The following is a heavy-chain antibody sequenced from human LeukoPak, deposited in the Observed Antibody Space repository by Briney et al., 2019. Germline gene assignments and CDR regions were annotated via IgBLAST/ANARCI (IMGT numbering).Heavy chain of an antibody. CDR1: GYTFRNFG. CDR2: ISAYNGNT. J-gene: IGHJ4*02. Sequence: ASVKVSCKASGYTFRNFGITWVRQAPGQGLEWMGWISAYNGNTNYTQKLQGRVTMTTDTSTSTAYMELRSLRSDDTAVYYCAKVPSINYYDSSGYYPHRFDYWGQGTLVTVSS. V-gene: IGHV1-18*01. CDR3: AKVPSINYYDSSGYYPHRFDY. D-gene: IGHD3-22*01.